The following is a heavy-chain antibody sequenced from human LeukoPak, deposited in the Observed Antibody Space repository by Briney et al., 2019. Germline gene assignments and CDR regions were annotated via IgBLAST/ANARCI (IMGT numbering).Heavy chain of an antibody. D-gene: IGHD6-19*01. V-gene: IGHV3-21*01. CDR3: ARASIAVAGTFEYYFDY. J-gene: IGHJ4*02. CDR2: ISSSSSYI. CDR1: GFTFSSYS. Sequence: GGSLRLSCAASGFTFSSYSMNWVRQAPGKGLEWVSSISSSSSYIYYADSVKGRFTISRDNAKNSLYLQMNSLRAEDTAVYYCARASIAVAGTFEYYFDYWGQGTLVTVSS.